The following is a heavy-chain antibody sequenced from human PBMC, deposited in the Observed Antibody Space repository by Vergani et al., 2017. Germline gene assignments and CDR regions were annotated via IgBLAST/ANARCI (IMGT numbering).Heavy chain of an antibody. J-gene: IGHJ5*02. CDR3: ARDLYLYGGYGWFDP. CDR2: IWYDGSNK. D-gene: IGHD2-15*01. V-gene: IGHV3-33*08. CDR1: GFTFSSYG. Sequence: VQLVESGGGLVQPGGSLRLSCAASGFTFSSYGMHWVRQAPGKGLEWVAVIWYDGSNKYYADSVKGRFTISRDNSKNTLYLQMNSLRAEDTAVYYCARDLYLYGGYGWFDPWGQGTLVTVSS.